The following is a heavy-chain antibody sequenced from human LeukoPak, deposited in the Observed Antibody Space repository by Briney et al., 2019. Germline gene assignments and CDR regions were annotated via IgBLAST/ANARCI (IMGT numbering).Heavy chain of an antibody. CDR2: IYFSGSA. CDR3: ARNSGTSGYYFDY. Sequence: SQTLSLTCTVSGDSINSGGYYWSWIRQHPGKGLEWIGYIYFSGSAYYTPSLKSRVSISVDTSKNQFSLKLSAVTAADTAMYYCARNSGTSGYYFDYWGQGTLVTVSS. J-gene: IGHJ4*02. V-gene: IGHV4-31*03. D-gene: IGHD3-22*01. CDR1: GDSINSGGYY.